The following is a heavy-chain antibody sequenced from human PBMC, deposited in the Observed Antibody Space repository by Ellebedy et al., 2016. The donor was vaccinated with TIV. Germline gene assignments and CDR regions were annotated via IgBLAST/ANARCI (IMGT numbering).Heavy chain of an antibody. V-gene: IGHV1-2*02. CDR1: VYTLTSYS. J-gene: IGHJ4*02. CDR2: INPTSGAT. Sequence: ASVKVSCMASVYTLTSYSIHWVRQAPGQGLEWMGSINPTSGATFYSQKFQGRVTLTRDTSINTGYMELSRLTSDDTAVYYCAKDRSGSYDFWGQGTLVSVSS. D-gene: IGHD1-26*01. CDR3: AKDRSGSYDF.